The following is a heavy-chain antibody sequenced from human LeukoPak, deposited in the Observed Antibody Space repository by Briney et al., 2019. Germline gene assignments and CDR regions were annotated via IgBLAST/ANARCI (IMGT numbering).Heavy chain of an antibody. J-gene: IGHJ6*03. D-gene: IGHD3-22*01. Sequence: GASVKVSCKASGYTFTSYGISWVRQAPGQGLEWMGWISAYNSNTNYAQKLQGRVTMTTDTSTSTAYMELRSLRSDDTAVYYCARSRVSVGYYYMDVWGKGTTVTVSS. CDR2: ISAYNSNT. CDR1: GYTFTSYG. V-gene: IGHV1-18*01. CDR3: ARSRVSVGYYYMDV.